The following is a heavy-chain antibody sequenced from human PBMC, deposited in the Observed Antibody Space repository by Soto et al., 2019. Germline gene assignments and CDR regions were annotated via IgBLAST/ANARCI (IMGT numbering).Heavy chain of an antibody. D-gene: IGHD2-2*01. CDR2: ISAYNGNT. Sequence: ASVKVTCKASGYTFTSCGISWVRQAPGQGLEWMGWISAYNGNTNYAQKLQGRVTMTTDTSTSTAYMELRSLRSDDTAVYYCARGVVVPDYYYYMDVWGKGTTVTVSS. CDR3: ARGVVVPDYYYYMDV. J-gene: IGHJ6*03. V-gene: IGHV1-18*01. CDR1: GYTFTSCG.